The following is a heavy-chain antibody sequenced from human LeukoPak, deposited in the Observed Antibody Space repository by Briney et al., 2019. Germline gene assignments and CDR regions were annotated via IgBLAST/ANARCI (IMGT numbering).Heavy chain of an antibody. J-gene: IGHJ4*02. Sequence: GGSLRLSCAASAFSLNAYNMNWVRQAPGKGLEWVAVISYDGSNKYYADSVKGRFTISRDNSKNTLYLQMNSLRAEDTAVYYCAKVIRSGRIRSGWYPFDYWGQGTLVTVSS. V-gene: IGHV3-30*18. D-gene: IGHD6-19*01. CDR1: AFSLNAYN. CDR2: ISYDGSNK. CDR3: AKVIRSGRIRSGWYPFDY.